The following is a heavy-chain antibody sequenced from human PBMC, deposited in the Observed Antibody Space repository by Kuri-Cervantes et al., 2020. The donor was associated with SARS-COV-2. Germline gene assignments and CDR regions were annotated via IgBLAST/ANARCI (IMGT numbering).Heavy chain of an antibody. CDR3: ARDRPSNYYGSGSSLDAFDI. D-gene: IGHD3-10*01. J-gene: IGHJ3*02. CDR1: GFTFSSYE. Sequence: GESLKISCASSGFTFSSYEMNWVRQAPGKGLEWVSYISSSSYIYYADSVKGRFTISRDNAKNSLYLQMNSLRAEDTAVYYCARDRPSNYYGSGSSLDAFDIWGQGTMVTVSS. CDR2: ISSSSYI. V-gene: IGHV3-21*05.